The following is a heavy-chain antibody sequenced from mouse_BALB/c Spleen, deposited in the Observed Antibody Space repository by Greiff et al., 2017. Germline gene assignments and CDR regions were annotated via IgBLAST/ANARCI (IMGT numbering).Heavy chain of an antibody. D-gene: IGHD2-1*01. Sequence: QVQLKQSGAELVKPGASVKLSCKASGYTFTSYYMSWVKQRPGQGLEWIGEINPSNGGTNFNEKFKSKATLTVDKSSSTAYMQLSSLTSEDSAVYYCTISSYGNSRDFDYWGQGTTLTVSS. CDR1: GYTFTSYY. CDR3: TISSYGNSRDFDY. V-gene: IGHV1S16*01. CDR2: INPSNGGT. J-gene: IGHJ2*01.